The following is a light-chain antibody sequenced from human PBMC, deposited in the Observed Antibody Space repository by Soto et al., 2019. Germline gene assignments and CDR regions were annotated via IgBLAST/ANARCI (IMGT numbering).Light chain of an antibody. Sequence: EIVLTQSPGTLSLSPGERATLSCRASQSVSSGFLAWYQQKPGQTPRLLIYGASTSATGIPDRFSGSGSGTDFTLTISRLEPEDFAVYYCQQYGSSPFTFGPGTKVDIK. V-gene: IGKV3-20*01. J-gene: IGKJ3*01. CDR2: GAS. CDR1: QSVSSGF. CDR3: QQYGSSPFT.